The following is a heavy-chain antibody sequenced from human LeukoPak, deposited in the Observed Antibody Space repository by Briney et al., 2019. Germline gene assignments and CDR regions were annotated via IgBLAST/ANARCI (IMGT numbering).Heavy chain of an antibody. CDR3: ARGSVDIVVVSSLVLGDAFDI. J-gene: IGHJ3*02. D-gene: IGHD2-2*03. CDR1: GYTFTGYY. V-gene: IGHV1-2*02. Sequence: ASVKVSCKASGYTFTGYYMHWVRQAPGQGLEWMGWINPNSGGTNYAQKFQGRVTMTRDTSISTAYMELSRLRSDDTAVYYCARGSVDIVVVSSLVLGDAFDIWGQGTMVTVSS. CDR2: INPNSGGT.